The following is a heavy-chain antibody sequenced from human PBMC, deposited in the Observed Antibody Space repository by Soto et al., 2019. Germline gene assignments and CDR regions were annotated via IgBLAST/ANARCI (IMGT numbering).Heavy chain of an antibody. CDR3: ARASGVGYYGSGSYYNRNNWFDP. J-gene: IGHJ5*02. V-gene: IGHV1-69*01. D-gene: IGHD3-10*01. Sequence: QVQLVQSGAEVKKPGSSVKVSCKASGGTFSSYAISWVRQAPGQGLEWMGGIIPIFGTANYAQKFQGRVTTTADESTSPAYMELSSLRSEDTAVYYCARASGVGYYGSGSYYNRNNWFDPWGQGTLVTVSS. CDR1: GGTFSSYA. CDR2: IIPIFGTA.